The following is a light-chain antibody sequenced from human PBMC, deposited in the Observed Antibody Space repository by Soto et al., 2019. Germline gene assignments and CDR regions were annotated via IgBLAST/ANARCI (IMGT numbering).Light chain of an antibody. Sequence: EIVLTQSPGTLYLYPGERATLSCRASQTVSSSFLAWYQQKPGQAPRLLIYGASSRAPGIPDRFTGSGSGTDFTLTISGLEPEDFAVYYCQQYGRSRSFGQGTKLEIK. CDR2: GAS. CDR3: QQYGRSRS. V-gene: IGKV3-20*01. J-gene: IGKJ2*03. CDR1: QTVSSSF.